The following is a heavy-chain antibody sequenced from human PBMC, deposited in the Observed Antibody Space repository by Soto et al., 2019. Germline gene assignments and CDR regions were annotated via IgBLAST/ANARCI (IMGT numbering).Heavy chain of an antibody. J-gene: IGHJ2*01. Sequence: GQGLEWMGWINPNSGGTNYAQKFQGWVTVTRDTSISTAYMELSRLRSDDTAVYYCARDIRIFFFQAEDGIRDTVPVSAFLLNRSSDL. V-gene: IGHV1-2*04. CDR2: INPNSGGT. CDR3: ARDIRIFFFQAEDGIRDTVPVSAFLLNRSSDL. D-gene: IGHD3-3*01.